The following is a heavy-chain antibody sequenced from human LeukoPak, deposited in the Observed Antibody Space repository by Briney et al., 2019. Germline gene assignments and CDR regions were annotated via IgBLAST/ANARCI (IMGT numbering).Heavy chain of an antibody. CDR3: ARITIFATVGY. CDR1: GFTFSSYS. J-gene: IGHJ4*02. Sequence: GGSLRLSCAASGFTFSSYSMNWVRQAPGKGLEWVSYISSSGSTIYYADSVKGRFTISRDNAKNSLYLQMNSLRAEDTAVYYCARITIFATVGYWGQGTLVTVSS. CDR2: ISSSGSTI. D-gene: IGHD3-3*01. V-gene: IGHV3-48*04.